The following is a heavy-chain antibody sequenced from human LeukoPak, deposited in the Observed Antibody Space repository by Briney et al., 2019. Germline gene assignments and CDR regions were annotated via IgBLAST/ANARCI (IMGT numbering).Heavy chain of an antibody. D-gene: IGHD3-22*01. J-gene: IGHJ4*02. V-gene: IGHV3-23*01. CDR3: ARASEYYNMFFEY. CDR2: IGGSDGAT. Sequence: QPGGSLRVSCAASGFTFSSYAMSWVRQAPGKGLEWVSAIGGSDGATYYADSVRGRFTISRDNSKNTLFLEMNGLRADDTAVYYCARASEYYNMFFEYWGQGTPVTVSS. CDR1: GFTFSSYA.